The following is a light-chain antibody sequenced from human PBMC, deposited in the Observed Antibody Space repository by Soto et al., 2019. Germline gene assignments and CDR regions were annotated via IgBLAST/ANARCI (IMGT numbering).Light chain of an antibody. CDR2: AAS. CDR3: QQSYSTLRT. J-gene: IGKJ4*01. Sequence: DIQMTQSPSSLSASVGDRVTITCRASQSISSYLNWYQQKPGKAPKLLIYAASSLQSGVPSRFSGSGSGTGFTLTISSLQPEDFATYYCQQSYSTLRTFGGGTKVDIK. CDR1: QSISSY. V-gene: IGKV1-39*01.